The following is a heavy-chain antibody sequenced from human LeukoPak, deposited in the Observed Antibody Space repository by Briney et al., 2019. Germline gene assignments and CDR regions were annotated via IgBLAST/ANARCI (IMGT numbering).Heavy chain of an antibody. CDR2: IYYSGST. D-gene: IGHD2-15*01. CDR3: ARGYCSGGSCYSYYYYKYMDV. Sequence: SETLSLTCTVSGGSISSSSYYWGWIRQPPGKGLEWIGSIYYSGSTYYNPSLKRRVTISVDTSKNQFSLKLSSVTAADTAVYYCARGYCSGGSCYSYYYYKYMDVWGKGTTVTVSS. J-gene: IGHJ6*03. V-gene: IGHV4-39*07. CDR1: GGSISSSSYY.